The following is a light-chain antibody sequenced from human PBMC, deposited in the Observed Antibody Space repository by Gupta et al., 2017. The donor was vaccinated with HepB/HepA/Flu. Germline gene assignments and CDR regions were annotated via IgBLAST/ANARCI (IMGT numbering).Light chain of an antibody. CDR2: ATS. CDR1: QTISRY. CDR3: QQSDGNSLT. J-gene: IGKJ4*01. V-gene: IGKV1-39*01. Sequence: DIHMTQSPSSLSASVGDRVTITCRASQTISRYLNWYQQKSGKAPNLLIYATSSVQSGVTSRFSGSGSGTHFTLTISRLQPEDFATYYCQQSDGNSLTFGGGTKVEIK.